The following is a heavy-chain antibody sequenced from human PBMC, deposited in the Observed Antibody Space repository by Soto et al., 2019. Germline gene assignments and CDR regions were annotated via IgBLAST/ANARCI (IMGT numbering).Heavy chain of an antibody. V-gene: IGHV4-59*01. D-gene: IGHD2-2*01. CDR1: GGSISSYY. Sequence: QVQLQESGPGLVKPSETLSLTCTVSGGSISSYYWSWIRQPPGKGLEWIGYIYYSGSTNYNPSLKSRVTISVDTSKNQFSLKLSSVTAADTAVYYCAGGIVPAAIEDYWGQGTLVTVSS. CDR3: AGGIVPAAIEDY. J-gene: IGHJ4*02. CDR2: IYYSGST.